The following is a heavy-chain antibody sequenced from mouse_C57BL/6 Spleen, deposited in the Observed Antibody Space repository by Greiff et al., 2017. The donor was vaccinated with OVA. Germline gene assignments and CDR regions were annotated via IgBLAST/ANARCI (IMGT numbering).Heavy chain of an antibody. CDR2: IDPSDSET. CDR1: GYTFTSYW. Sequence: VQLQQPGAELVRPGSSVKLSCKASGYTFTSYWMHWVKQRPIQGLEWIGNIDPSDSETHYNQKFKDKATLTVDKSSSTAYMQLSSLTSEDSAVYYGASSGDVYYGDYWGQGTTLTVSS. CDR3: ASSGDVYYGDY. D-gene: IGHD2-3*01. V-gene: IGHV1-52*01. J-gene: IGHJ2*01.